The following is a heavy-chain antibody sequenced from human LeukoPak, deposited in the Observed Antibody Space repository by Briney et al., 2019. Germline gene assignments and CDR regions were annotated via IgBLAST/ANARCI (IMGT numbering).Heavy chain of an antibody. CDR3: ARDMDWNYLGVFDY. CDR1: GFTVSSNY. D-gene: IGHD1-7*01. CDR2: IYSGGST. J-gene: IGHJ4*02. V-gene: IGHV3-66*01. Sequence: GGSLRLSCAASGFTVSSNYMSWVRQAPGKGLEWVSVIYSGGSTYCADSVKGRFTISRDNSKNTLYLQMNSLRAEDTAVYYCARDMDWNYLGVFDYWGQGTLVTVSS.